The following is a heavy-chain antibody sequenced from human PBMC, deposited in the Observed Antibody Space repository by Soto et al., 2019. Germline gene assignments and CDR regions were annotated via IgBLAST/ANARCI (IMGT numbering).Heavy chain of an antibody. V-gene: IGHV2-5*02. CDR2: IFWDDHK. CDR1: GFSLTTSGLG. Sequence: QITLKESGPTLVKLTQTLTLTCTISGFSLTTSGLGVCWIRQPPGKALEWLVLIFWDDHKGYSPYLKSRLTLTKDTSKNQVVLTMTNMDPADTATYFCAHRTTTVTWWFDPWGQRTLVTVSS. J-gene: IGHJ5*02. D-gene: IGHD4-17*01. CDR3: AHRTTTVTWWFDP.